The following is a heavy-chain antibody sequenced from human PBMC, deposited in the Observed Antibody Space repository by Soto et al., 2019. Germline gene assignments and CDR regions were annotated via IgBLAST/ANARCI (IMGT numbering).Heavy chain of an antibody. J-gene: IGHJ4*02. V-gene: IGHV3-30*18. CDR1: GFTFSAYG. Sequence: QVQLVESGGGVVQPGRSLRLSCAASGFTFSAYGMHWVRKAPGKGLEWVAVISFDGSNKYYADSVKGRFTISRDNSKNTLDLQMNSLRAEDTAVYYCSKEGYSGYDCLDSWGQGILVTVSS. D-gene: IGHD5-12*01. CDR3: SKEGYSGYDCLDS. CDR2: ISFDGSNK.